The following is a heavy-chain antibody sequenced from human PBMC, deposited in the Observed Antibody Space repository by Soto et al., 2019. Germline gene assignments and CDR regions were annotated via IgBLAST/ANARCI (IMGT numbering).Heavy chain of an antibody. CDR3: TSSLNSNYRHYGDPPYYYYGMDV. J-gene: IGHJ6*02. CDR1: GFTFSGSA. V-gene: IGHV3-73*02. D-gene: IGHD4-17*01. CDR2: IRSKANSYAT. Sequence: EVQLVESGGGLVQPGGSLKLSCAASGFTFSGSAMHWVRQASGKGLEWVGRIRSKANSYATAYAASVKGRFTISRDDSKNTAYLQMNSLKTEDTAVYYCTSSLNSNYRHYGDPPYYYYGMDVWGQGTTVTVSS.